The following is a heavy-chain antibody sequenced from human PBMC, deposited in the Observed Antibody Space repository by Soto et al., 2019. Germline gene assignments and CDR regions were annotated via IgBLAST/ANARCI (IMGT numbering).Heavy chain of an antibody. CDR1: GGSFSGYY. D-gene: IGHD2-15*01. CDR2: INHSGST. Sequence: SETLSLTCAVYGGSFSGYYWSWIRQPPWKGLEWIGEINHSGSTNYNPSLKSRVTISVDTSKNQFSLKLSSVTAADTAVYYCARRSVVVVAATFVHFDYWGQGTLVTVSS. J-gene: IGHJ4*02. V-gene: IGHV4-34*01. CDR3: ARRSVVVVAATFVHFDY.